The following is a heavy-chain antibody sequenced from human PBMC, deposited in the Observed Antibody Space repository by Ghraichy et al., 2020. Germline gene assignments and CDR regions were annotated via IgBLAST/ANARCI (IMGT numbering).Heavy chain of an antibody. J-gene: IGHJ4*02. CDR3: AGGSGWLIDY. CDR2: IKQDGSEK. Sequence: LNISCAGSGFSLSNYWMNWVRQAPGKGLEWVTIIKQDGSEKYYVDSVKGRFTISRDNARNSLYLQMNDVRAEDTAVYYCAGGSGWLIDYWGQGTLVTVSS. V-gene: IGHV3-7*03. D-gene: IGHD6-19*01. CDR1: GFSLSNYW.